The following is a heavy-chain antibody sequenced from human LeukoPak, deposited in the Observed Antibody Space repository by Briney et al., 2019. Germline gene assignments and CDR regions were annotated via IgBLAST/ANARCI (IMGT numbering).Heavy chain of an antibody. CDR1: GFTFSSYG. V-gene: IGHV3-33*01. D-gene: IGHD6-13*01. J-gene: IGHJ5*02. CDR2: IWYDGSNK. Sequence: GGSLRLSCAESGFTFSSYGMHEGRQAPGKGLEWVAVIWYDGSNKYYADSVKGRFTISRDNSKNTLYLQMNSLRAEDTAVYYCASSSWLYNWFDPWGQGTLVTVSS. CDR3: ASSSWLYNWFDP.